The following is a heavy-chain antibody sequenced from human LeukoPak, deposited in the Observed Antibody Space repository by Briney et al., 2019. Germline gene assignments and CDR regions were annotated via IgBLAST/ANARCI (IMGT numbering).Heavy chain of an antibody. D-gene: IGHD5/OR15-5a*01. Sequence: PGGSLRLSCGASGFTFSSYEMNWVRQAPGKGVEWVSYISSSGTTIYYADSVKGRFTISRDNAKNSLYLQMNSLRAEDTAVYYCARSTQLDYWGQGTLVTVSS. CDR1: GFTFSSYE. J-gene: IGHJ4*02. CDR2: ISSSGTTI. CDR3: ARSTQLDY. V-gene: IGHV3-48*03.